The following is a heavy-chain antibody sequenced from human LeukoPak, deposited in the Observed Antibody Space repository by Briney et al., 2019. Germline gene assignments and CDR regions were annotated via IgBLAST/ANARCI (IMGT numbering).Heavy chain of an antibody. CDR2: IYYSGST. J-gene: IGHJ4*02. Sequence: PSDTLSLTCTVSGGSISSYYWSWIRQPPGKGLEWIGYIYYSGSTNYNPSLKSRVTISVDTSKNQFSLKLSSVTAADTAVYYCARGGRVAVAGLGYWGQGTLVTVSS. CDR1: GGSISSYY. V-gene: IGHV4-59*01. CDR3: ARGGRVAVAGLGY. D-gene: IGHD6-19*01.